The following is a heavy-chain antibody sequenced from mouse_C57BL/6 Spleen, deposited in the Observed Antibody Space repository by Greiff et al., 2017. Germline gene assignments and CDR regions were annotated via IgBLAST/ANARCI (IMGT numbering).Heavy chain of an antibody. CDR3: ARGDLAYGNYAMDY. V-gene: IGHV1-39*01. J-gene: IGHJ4*01. D-gene: IGHD1-1*01. CDR2: INPNYGTT. Sequence: VQLKESGPELVKPGASVKISCKASGYSFTDYNMNWVKQSNGKSLEWIGVINPNYGTTSYNQKFKGKATLTVDQSSSTAYMQLNSLTSEDSAVYYCARGDLAYGNYAMDYWGQGTSVTVSS. CDR1: GYSFTDYN.